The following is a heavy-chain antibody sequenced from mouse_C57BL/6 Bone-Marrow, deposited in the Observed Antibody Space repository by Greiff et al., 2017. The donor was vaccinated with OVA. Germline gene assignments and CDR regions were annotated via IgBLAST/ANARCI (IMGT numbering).Heavy chain of an antibody. CDR2: INPGSGGT. CDR1: GYAFTNYL. D-gene: IGHD2-5*01. Sequence: VKLQESGAELVRPGTSVKVSCKASGYAFTNYLIEWVKQRPGQGLEWIGVINPGSGGTNYNEKFKGKATLTEDKSSSTAYMQLSSLTSEDSAVYFCARDYSNYLYAMDYWGQGTSVTVSS. J-gene: IGHJ4*01. V-gene: IGHV1-54*01. CDR3: ARDYSNYLYAMDY.